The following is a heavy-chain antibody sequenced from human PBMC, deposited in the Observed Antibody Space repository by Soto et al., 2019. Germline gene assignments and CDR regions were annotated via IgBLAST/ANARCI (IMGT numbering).Heavy chain of an antibody. V-gene: IGHV3-23*01. CDR1: GFTFSSYA. J-gene: IGHJ4*02. D-gene: IGHD1-26*01. CDR2: ISGSGGST. Sequence: EVQLLESGGGLVQPGGSLRLSCAASGFTFSSYAMRWVRQAPGKGLEWVSAISGSGGSTYYADSVKGRFTISRDNSKNTLYLQMNSLRAEDTAVYYCSKALFRGWELDFDYWGQGTLVTVSS. CDR3: SKALFRGWELDFDY.